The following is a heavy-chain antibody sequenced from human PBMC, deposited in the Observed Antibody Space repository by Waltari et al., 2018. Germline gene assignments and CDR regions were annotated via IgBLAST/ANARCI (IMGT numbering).Heavy chain of an antibody. CDR2: INHSGRT. CDR1: GGSFSGYY. Sequence: QVQLQQWGAGLLKPSETLSLTCAVYGGSFSGYYWSWIRQPPGKGLEWIGEINHSGRTNTNPSLEGRVTLSVDTSKNQFSLKLSAVTAADTAVYYCARKGTVTVTSMDVWGQGTTVTVSS. CDR3: ARKGTVTVTSMDV. J-gene: IGHJ6*02. D-gene: IGHD4-17*01. V-gene: IGHV4-34*01.